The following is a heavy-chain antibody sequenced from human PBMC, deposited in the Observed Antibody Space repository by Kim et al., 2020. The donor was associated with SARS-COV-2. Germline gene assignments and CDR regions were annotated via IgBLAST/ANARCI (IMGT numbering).Heavy chain of an antibody. J-gene: IGHJ6*02. CDR1: GGTFSSYA. CDR2: IIPIFGTA. CDR3: ARLGAVVAALWESYHYYYYYGMDV. V-gene: IGHV1-69*13. D-gene: IGHD2-15*01. Sequence: SVKVSCKASGGTFSSYAISWVRQAPGQGLEWMGGIIPIFGTANYAQKFQGRVTITADESTSTAYMELSSLRSEDTAVYYCARLGAVVAALWESYHYYYYYGMDVWGQGTTVTVSS.